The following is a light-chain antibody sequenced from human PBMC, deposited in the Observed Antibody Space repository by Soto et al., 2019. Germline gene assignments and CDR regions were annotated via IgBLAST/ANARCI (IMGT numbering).Light chain of an antibody. V-gene: IGLV1-44*01. CDR2: SNN. J-gene: IGLJ1*01. CDR1: SSNIGSHT. CDR3: AAWDDSLNGYV. Sequence: QSVLTQPPSASGTPGQRVSISCSGSSSNIGSHTVNWYQQLPGTAPKLLIYSNNQRPSGVPDRVSGSKSGTSASLAISGLQSEDEADYYCAAWDDSLNGYVFGTGTKVTV.